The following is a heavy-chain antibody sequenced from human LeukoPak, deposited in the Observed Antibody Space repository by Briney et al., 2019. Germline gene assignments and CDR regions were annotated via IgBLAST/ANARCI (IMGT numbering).Heavy chain of an antibody. CDR2: LSSSSTYI. V-gene: IGHV3-21*01. J-gene: IGHJ4*02. CDR1: GFTFSSYS. Sequence: GGSLRLSCAASGFTFSSYSMNWVRQAPGKELEWVPSLSSSSTYIYYADSVKGRFTISRDNAKNSLYLQMNSLRAEDTAVYYCATTPKSYYYDSSGYYYDDLDYWGQGTLVTVSS. D-gene: IGHD3-22*01. CDR3: ATTPKSYYYDSSGYYYDDLDY.